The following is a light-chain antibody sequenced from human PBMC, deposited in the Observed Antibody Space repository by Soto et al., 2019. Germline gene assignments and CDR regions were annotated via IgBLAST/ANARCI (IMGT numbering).Light chain of an antibody. Sequence: EIGLTQSPGTLSLSAGXRATLSCRGTQSWGNNYLSWDQQKPGQAPRPLIYGASNRDTGITDRFSGSGSGKDFTITISRLEPEDFAVYHCQQYGSSGTFGQGTKVDI. CDR2: GAS. CDR1: QSWGNNY. CDR3: QQYGSSGT. V-gene: IGKV3-20*01. J-gene: IGKJ1*01.